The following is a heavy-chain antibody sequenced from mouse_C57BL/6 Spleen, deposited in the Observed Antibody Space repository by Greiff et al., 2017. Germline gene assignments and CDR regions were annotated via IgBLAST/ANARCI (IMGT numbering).Heavy chain of an antibody. V-gene: IGHV1-81*01. J-gene: IGHJ4*01. CDR3: AIGWGGMDY. Sequence: QVQLQQSGAELARPGASVKLSCKASGYTFTSYGISWVKQRTGQGLEWIGEIYPSSGNTYYNEKFKGTATLTADKSSSTAYMERRSLTAEDSADYFCAIGWGGMDYWGQGTSVTVSS. CDR2: IYPSSGNT. D-gene: IGHD2-14*01. CDR1: GYTFTSYG.